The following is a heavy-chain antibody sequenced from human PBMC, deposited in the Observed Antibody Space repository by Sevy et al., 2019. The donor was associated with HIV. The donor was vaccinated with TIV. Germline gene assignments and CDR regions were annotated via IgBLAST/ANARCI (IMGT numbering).Heavy chain of an antibody. CDR2: INPNSGGT. D-gene: IGHD3-10*01. J-gene: IGHJ4*02. Sequence: ASVKVSCKASGYTFTGYYMHWVRQAPGQGLEWMGWINPNSGGTNYAQKFQGRDTMTRDTSISTAYMELSRLRSDDTAVYYCARDYGSGSYYGSQGSYVYWGQGTLVTVSS. CDR3: ARDYGSGSYYGSQGSYVY. CDR1: GYTFTGYY. V-gene: IGHV1-2*02.